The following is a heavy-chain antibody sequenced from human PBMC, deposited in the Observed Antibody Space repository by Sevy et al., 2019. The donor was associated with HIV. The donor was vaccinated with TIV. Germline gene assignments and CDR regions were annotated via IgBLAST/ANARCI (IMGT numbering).Heavy chain of an antibody. CDR1: GGTFSSYA. Sequence: ASVKVSCKASGGTFSSYAICWVRQAPGQGLEWMGGIIPIFGTANYAQKFQGRVTITADESTSTAYMELSSLRSEDTAVYYCARDLERGYSHRTSGDAFDIWGQGTMVTVSS. D-gene: IGHD5-18*01. J-gene: IGHJ3*02. CDR3: ARDLERGYSHRTSGDAFDI. V-gene: IGHV1-69*13. CDR2: IIPIFGTA.